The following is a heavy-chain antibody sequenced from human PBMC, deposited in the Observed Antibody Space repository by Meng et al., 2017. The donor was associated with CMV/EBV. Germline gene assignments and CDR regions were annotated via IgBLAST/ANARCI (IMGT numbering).Heavy chain of an antibody. V-gene: IGHV1-69*02. J-gene: IGHJ4*02. CDR1: GGTFSSYT. Sequence: SVKVSCKASGGTFSSYTISWVRQAPGQGLEWMERIIPILGIANYAQKFQGRVTITADKSTSTAYMELSSLRSEDTAVYYCARVQEGSYPNWGQGTLVTVSS. CDR2: IIPILGIA. CDR3: ARVQEGSYPN. D-gene: IGHD1-1*01.